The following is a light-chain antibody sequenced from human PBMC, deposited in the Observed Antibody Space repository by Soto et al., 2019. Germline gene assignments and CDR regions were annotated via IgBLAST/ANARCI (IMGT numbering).Light chain of an antibody. V-gene: IGLV8-61*01. J-gene: IGLJ2*01. CDR3: VLYMGSGIAV. CDR2: STN. Sequence: QAVVTQEPSFSVSPGGTVTLTCSLSSGSVSTSYYPSWYQQTPGQAPRTLIYSTNTRSSGVPDRFSGSILGNKAALTITGAQADDEYDYYCVLYMGSGIAVFGGGTKVTVL. CDR1: SGSVSTSYY.